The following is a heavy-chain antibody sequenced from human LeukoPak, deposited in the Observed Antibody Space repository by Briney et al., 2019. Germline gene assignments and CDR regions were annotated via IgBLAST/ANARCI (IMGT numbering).Heavy chain of an antibody. CDR1: GYTLTELS. J-gene: IGHJ4*02. CDR3: ATGPIAVAGTFDY. CDR2: FDPEDGGT. D-gene: IGHD6-19*01. Sequence: GASVKVSCKVSGYTLTELSMHWVRQAPGKGLEWMGGFDPEDGGTIYAQKFQGRVTMTEDTSTDTAYMELSSLRSEDTAVYYCATGPIAVAGTFDYWGQGTLVTVSS. V-gene: IGHV1-24*01.